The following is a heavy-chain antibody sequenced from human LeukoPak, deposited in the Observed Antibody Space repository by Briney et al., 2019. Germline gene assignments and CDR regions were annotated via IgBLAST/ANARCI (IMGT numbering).Heavy chain of an antibody. CDR1: GGSISGYY. J-gene: IGHJ5*02. V-gene: IGHV4-59*01. CDR2: IYYSGSI. Sequence: PSETLSLTCTVSGGSISGYYWSWIRQPPGKGLEYIGNIYYSGSINYNPSLKSRVAISVGTSKNQFSLRLSSVTAADTAIYYCARAGGGRPFDPWGQGTLVTVSS. CDR3: ARAGGGRPFDP. D-gene: IGHD6-6*01.